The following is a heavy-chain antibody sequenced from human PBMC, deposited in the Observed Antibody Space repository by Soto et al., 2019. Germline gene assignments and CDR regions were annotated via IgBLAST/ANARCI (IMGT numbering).Heavy chain of an antibody. CDR2: IYYSGST. V-gene: IGHV4-59*08. CDR1: GGSISSYY. Sequence: SETLSLTCTVSGGSISSYYWSWIRQPPGKGLEWIGYIYYSGSTNYNPSLKSRVTISVDTSKNQFSLKLSSVTAADTAVYYCARHSLQYYDILTGYDYWGQGTLVTVS. D-gene: IGHD3-9*01. J-gene: IGHJ4*02. CDR3: ARHSLQYYDILTGYDY.